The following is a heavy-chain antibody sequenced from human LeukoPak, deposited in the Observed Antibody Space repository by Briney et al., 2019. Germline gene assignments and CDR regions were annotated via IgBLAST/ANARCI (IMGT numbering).Heavy chain of an antibody. J-gene: IGHJ6*03. V-gene: IGHV3-23*01. Sequence: GALRLSCAASGFTFSSYGMSWVRQAPGKGLEWVSAISGSGGSTYYADSVKGRFTISRDNSKNTLYLQMNSLRAEDTAVYYCAKIDRVYNYMDVGGKGTTVTVSS. CDR2: ISGSGGST. CDR3: AKIDRVYNYMDV. CDR1: GFTFSSYG.